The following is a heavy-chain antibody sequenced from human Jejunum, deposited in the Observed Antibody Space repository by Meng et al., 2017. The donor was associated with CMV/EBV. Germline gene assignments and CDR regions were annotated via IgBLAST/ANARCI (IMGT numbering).Heavy chain of an antibody. Sequence: EVQFLESGGGLAQPGGSLTLSCAASGFTVRSKYMNWIRQAPGKGLQWVSVINADGGTHYADSVRGRFIISRDNSKNTVHLQMNSLTDEDTAVYYCGRDRGEGGFFDYWGQGTLVTVSS. J-gene: IGHJ4*01. CDR3: GRDRGEGGFFDY. CDR2: INADGGT. CDR1: GFTVRSKY. D-gene: IGHD3-16*01. V-gene: IGHV3-66*01.